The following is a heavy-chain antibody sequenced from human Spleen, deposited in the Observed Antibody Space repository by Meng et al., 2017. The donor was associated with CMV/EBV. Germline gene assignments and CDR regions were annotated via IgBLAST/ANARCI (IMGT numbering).Heavy chain of an antibody. V-gene: IGHV3-7*01. CDR1: GFTFNNYW. Sequence: GESLKISCAASGFTFNNYWMSWVRQASEKGLEWVANIKQDGSDKYYVDSVKGRFTISRDNAKNSLYLQMNSLRAEDSAVYYCVTGGGALGVWGRGTMVTVSS. CDR3: VTGGGALGV. CDR2: IKQDGSDK. J-gene: IGHJ3*01.